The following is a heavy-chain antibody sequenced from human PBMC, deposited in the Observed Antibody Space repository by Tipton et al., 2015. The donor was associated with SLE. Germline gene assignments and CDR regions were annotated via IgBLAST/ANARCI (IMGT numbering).Heavy chain of an antibody. D-gene: IGHD3-9*01. J-gene: IGHJ1*01. V-gene: IGHV3-30*04. CDR1: GSTFSSYA. CDR2: ISNDGSGK. Sequence: SLRLSCVVSGSTFSSYAMHWVRQAPGKGLEWVAFISNDGSGKYYPDSVKGRFTISRDNSKNTLYLQLDSLRPEDTAVYYCTRDQGNGTGYPYFQQWGQGTRVTVSS. CDR3: TRDQGNGTGYPYFQQ.